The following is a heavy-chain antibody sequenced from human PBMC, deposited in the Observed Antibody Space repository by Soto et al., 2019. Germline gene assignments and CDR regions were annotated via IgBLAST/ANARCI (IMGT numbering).Heavy chain of an antibody. V-gene: IGHV3-66*01. CDR1: GFTVSSNY. CDR2: IYSGGST. J-gene: IGHJ3*02. D-gene: IGHD3-3*01. CDR3: ARDAKVYDFWSGPPDAFDI. Sequence: EVQLVESGGGLVQPGGSLRLSCAASGFTVSSNYMSWVRQAPGKGLEWVSVIYSGGSTYYADSVKGRFTISRDNSKNTLYLQMNSLRAEDTAVYYCARDAKVYDFWSGPPDAFDIWGQGIMVTVSS.